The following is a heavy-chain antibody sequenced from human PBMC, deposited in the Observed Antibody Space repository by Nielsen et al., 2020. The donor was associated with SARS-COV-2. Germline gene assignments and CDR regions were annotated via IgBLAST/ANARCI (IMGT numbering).Heavy chain of an antibody. D-gene: IGHD6-19*01. CDR1: GFTFSSYS. J-gene: IGHJ5*02. CDR2: ISSSSSYI. Sequence: GESLKISCAASGFTFSSYSMNWVRQAPGKGLEWVSSISSSSSYIYYADSVKGRFTISRDNAKNSLYLQMNSLRAEDTAVYYCARNPVGSRGWYNWFDPWGQGTLVTVSS. V-gene: IGHV3-21*04. CDR3: ARNPVGSRGWYNWFDP.